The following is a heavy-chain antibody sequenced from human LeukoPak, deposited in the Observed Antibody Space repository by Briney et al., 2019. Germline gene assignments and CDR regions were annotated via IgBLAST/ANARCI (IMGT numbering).Heavy chain of an antibody. D-gene: IGHD2-2*01. V-gene: IGHV3-30*02. CDR1: GFTFSSYG. CDR2: IRYDGSDK. Sequence: GRSLRLSCAASGFTFSSYGMHWVRQAPGKGLEWVAFIRYDGSDKYYADSVKGRFTISRDNSKNTLSLQMNSLRAEDTAVYFCAKDLILYCSSASCYGEHAFDIWGQGTMVTVSS. J-gene: IGHJ3*02. CDR3: AKDLILYCSSASCYGEHAFDI.